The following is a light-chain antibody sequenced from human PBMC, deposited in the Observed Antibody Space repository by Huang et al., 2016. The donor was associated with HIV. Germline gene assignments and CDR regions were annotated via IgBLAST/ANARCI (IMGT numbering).Light chain of an antibody. CDR1: HSISSW. CDR3: QQYDSPCT. Sequence: DIQMTQSPSPLAASVGDRVTITCRASHSISSWLAWYQQKPGKAPKVLIYKASNLESGVPSRCSGSGSGTEFTLTISSLQPDDFATYYCQQYDSPCTFGQGTKLEIK. CDR2: KAS. V-gene: IGKV1-5*03. J-gene: IGKJ2*02.